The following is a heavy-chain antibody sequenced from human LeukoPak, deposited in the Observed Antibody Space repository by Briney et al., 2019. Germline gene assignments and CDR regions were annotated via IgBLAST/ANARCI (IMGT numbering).Heavy chain of an antibody. J-gene: IGHJ5*02. CDR1: GFTFSSYG. CDR2: IRYDGSNK. Sequence: PGGSLRLSCAASGFTFSSYGMHWVRQGPGKGLEWVAFIRYDGSNKYYADSVKGRFTISRDNSKNTLYLQMNSLRAEDTAVYYCAKDGVAVDLGLATWGQGTLVTVSS. D-gene: IGHD6-19*01. V-gene: IGHV3-30*02. CDR3: AKDGVAVDLGLAT.